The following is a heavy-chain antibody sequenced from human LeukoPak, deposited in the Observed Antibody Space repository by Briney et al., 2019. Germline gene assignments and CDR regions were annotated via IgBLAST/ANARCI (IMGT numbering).Heavy chain of an antibody. J-gene: IGHJ4*02. CDR3: ARVLVVGRSSTQGGFGY. V-gene: IGHV3-30-3*01. CDR2: ISYDGSNK. D-gene: IGHD2-8*02. Sequence: GGSLRLSCAASGFTFSSYAMHWVRQAPGKGLEWVAVISYDGSNKYYADSVKGRFTISRDNSKNTLYLQMNSLRAEDTAVYYCARVLVVGRSSTQGGFGYWGQGTLVTVSS. CDR1: GFTFSSYA.